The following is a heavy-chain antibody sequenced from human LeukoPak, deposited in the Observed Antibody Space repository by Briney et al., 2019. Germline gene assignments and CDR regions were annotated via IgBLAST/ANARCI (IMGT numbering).Heavy chain of an antibody. CDR3: ARVGKNGWDFDH. J-gene: IGHJ4*02. V-gene: IGHV3-7*01. CDR1: GFTFSAYW. D-gene: IGHD6-19*01. Sequence: GGSLRLSCAASGFTFSAYWMTWVRQAPGKGLARVANIIEGGDVKYYADSVKGRFIISRDNTKNSLYLQMTSLRADDTAVYYCARVGKNGWDFDHWGQGTLVTVSS. CDR2: IIEGGDVK.